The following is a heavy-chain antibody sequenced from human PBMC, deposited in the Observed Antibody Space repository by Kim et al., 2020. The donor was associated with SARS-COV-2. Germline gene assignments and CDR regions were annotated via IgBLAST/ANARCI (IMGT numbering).Heavy chain of an antibody. D-gene: IGHD6-13*01. CDR1: GGTFSSYA. CDR3: ARGQLAYSSSWYAIWFDP. J-gene: IGHJ5*02. CDR2: IIPIFGTA. V-gene: IGHV1-69*13. Sequence: SVKVSCKASGGTFSSYAISWVRQAPGQGLEWMGGIIPIFGTANYAQKFQGRVTITADESTSTAYMELSSLRSEDTAVYYCARGQLAYSSSWYAIWFDPWGQGTLVTVSS.